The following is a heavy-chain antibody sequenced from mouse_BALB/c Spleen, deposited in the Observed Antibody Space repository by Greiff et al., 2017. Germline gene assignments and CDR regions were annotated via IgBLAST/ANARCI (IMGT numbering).Heavy chain of an antibody. CDR3: VRDPYGKGAMDY. Sequence: VQLQQSGPGLVAPSQSLSITCTVSGFSLTSYDISWIRQPPGKGLEWLGVIWTGGGTNYNSAFMSRLSISKDNSKSQVFLKMNSLQTDDTAIYYCVRDPYGKGAMDYWGQGTSVTVSS. CDR1: GFSLTSYD. V-gene: IGHV2-9-2*01. CDR2: IWTGGGT. D-gene: IGHD2-1*01. J-gene: IGHJ4*01.